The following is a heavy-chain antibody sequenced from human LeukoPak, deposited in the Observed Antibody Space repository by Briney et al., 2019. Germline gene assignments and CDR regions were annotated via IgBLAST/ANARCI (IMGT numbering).Heavy chain of an antibody. D-gene: IGHD2-15*01. Sequence: RGESLKISCKCFGYSFTSYWISWVRQMPGKGLEWMGRIDPSDSETNYSPSFQGHVTISADKSISTAYLQWSSLKASDTAMYYCARLYCSGGRCYSDWYFDLWGRGTLVTVSS. CDR3: ARLYCSGGRCYSDWYFDL. J-gene: IGHJ2*01. V-gene: IGHV5-10-1*01. CDR1: GYSFTSYW. CDR2: IDPSDSET.